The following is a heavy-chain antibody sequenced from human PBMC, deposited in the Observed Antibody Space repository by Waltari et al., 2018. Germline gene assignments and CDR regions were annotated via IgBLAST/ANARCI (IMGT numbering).Heavy chain of an antibody. V-gene: IGHV4-34*01. J-gene: IGHJ4*02. CDR2: INNSGST. CDR3: AREAGASLFDY. CDR1: GGSFSGYY. Sequence: QVQLQQWGAGLLKPSETMSLTCAVSGGSFSGYYWSWLRQPPGKGLEWIGEINNSGSTNYNPSLKSRVTISVDTSKNQFSLKLSSVTAADTAVYYCAREAGASLFDYWGQGTLVTVSS. D-gene: IGHD1-26*01.